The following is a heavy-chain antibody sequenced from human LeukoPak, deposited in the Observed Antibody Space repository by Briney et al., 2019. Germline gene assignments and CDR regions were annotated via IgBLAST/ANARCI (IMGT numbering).Heavy chain of an antibody. CDR1: GYTFTNYD. CDR3: ARPHCSSTDCHPPEWFDP. J-gene: IGHJ5*02. D-gene: IGHD2-2*01. Sequence: ASVRVSCKTSGYTFTNYDISWVRQATGQGPEWMGGMNSNSGNTGYAQKFQGRVTKTRNTSISTAYMELSSLRSEDTAVYYCARPHCSSTDCHPPEWFDPWGQGTLVTVSS. V-gene: IGHV1-8*01. CDR2: MNSNSGNT.